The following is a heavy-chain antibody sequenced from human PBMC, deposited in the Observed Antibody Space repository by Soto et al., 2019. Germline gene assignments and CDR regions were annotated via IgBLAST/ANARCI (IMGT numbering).Heavy chain of an antibody. CDR2: IIPALGTA. D-gene: IGHD2-2*02. V-gene: IGHV1-69*08. J-gene: IGHJ2*01. CDR3: AIPAFGNYWAFDP. CDR1: GGTFSSHT. Sequence: QDPLVQSGAEVKKPWTSVKVSCKASGGTFSSHTFSWVRQAPGQGLEWMGRIIPALGTATYAQKFQGRVTITADESATIVYMELNSLRSEDTPVYYCAIPAFGNYWAFDPWCRGNLLTVSS.